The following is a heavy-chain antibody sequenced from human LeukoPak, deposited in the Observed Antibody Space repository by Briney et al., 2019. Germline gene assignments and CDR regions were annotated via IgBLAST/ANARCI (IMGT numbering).Heavy chain of an antibody. Sequence: ASVKVSCKASGYTFTGYYMHWVRQAPGQGLEWMGWINPNSGGTNYAQKFQGRVTMTRDTSISTAYMELSRLRSDDTAVYYCARQGRIVVAGKNWLDPWGQGTLVTVSS. J-gene: IGHJ5*02. V-gene: IGHV1-2*02. CDR1: GYTFTGYY. CDR2: INPNSGGT. D-gene: IGHD6-19*01. CDR3: ARQGRIVVAGKNWLDP.